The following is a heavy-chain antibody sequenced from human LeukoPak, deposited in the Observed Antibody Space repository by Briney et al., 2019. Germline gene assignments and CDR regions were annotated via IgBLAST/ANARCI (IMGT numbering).Heavy chain of an antibody. Sequence: SETLSLTCAVYGGSFSGYYWSWIRQPPGKGLEWIGEINHSGSTNYNPSLKSRVTISVDTSKNQFSLKLSSVTAADTAVYYCARQLGSGSIDFDYWGQGTLVTVSS. D-gene: IGHD3-10*01. V-gene: IGHV4-34*01. CDR3: ARQLGSGSIDFDY. CDR2: INHSGST. J-gene: IGHJ4*02. CDR1: GGSFSGYY.